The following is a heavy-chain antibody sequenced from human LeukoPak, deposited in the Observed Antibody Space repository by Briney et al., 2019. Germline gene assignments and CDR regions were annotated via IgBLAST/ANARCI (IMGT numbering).Heavy chain of an antibody. J-gene: IGHJ4*02. CDR1: GYSISSGYF. V-gene: IGHV4-38-2*02. D-gene: IGHD3-10*01. Sequence: SETLSLTCTVSGYSISSGYFWGWIRRPPGKGLEWIGSIYHSGSTYYNPSLKSRVTISVDTSKNQFSLKLSSVTAADTAVYYCARDPPITMVRGGLDYWGQGTLVTVSS. CDR3: ARDPPITMVRGGLDY. CDR2: IYHSGST.